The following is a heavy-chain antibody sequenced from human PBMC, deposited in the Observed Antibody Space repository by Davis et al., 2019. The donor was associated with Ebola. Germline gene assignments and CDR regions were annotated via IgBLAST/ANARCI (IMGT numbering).Heavy chain of an antibody. D-gene: IGHD6-13*01. J-gene: IGHJ5*01. CDR3: ARQSGSSWFDY. V-gene: IGHV5-51*01. Sequence: PGGSLRLSCKASGYSFSTKWIGWVRQMPGKGLEWMGIIYPGDSDSRYSPSFQGQVTISADKSLNTVYLQWSSLKASDTAIYYCARQSGSSWFDYWGQGSLVTVSS. CDR2: IYPGDSDS. CDR1: GYSFSTKW.